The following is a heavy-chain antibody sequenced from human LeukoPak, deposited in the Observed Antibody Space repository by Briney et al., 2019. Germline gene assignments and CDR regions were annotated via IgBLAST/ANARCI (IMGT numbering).Heavy chain of an antibody. D-gene: IGHD3/OR15-3a*01. J-gene: IGHJ4*02. V-gene: IGHV4-34*01. CDR2: VNHSGTT. CDR3: ARRGEWTAWNFDY. Sequence: SETLSLTCAVNGGAFSGYYWSWIRQSPEQGLVWIGEVNHSGTTISNPSLESRVSMSMDLTRKRFFLELTSVTAADTAVYYCARRGEWTAWNFDYWAQGSLVTVSS. CDR1: GGAFSGYY.